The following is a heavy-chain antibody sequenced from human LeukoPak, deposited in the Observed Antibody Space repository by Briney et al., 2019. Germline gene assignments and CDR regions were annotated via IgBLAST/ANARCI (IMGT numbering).Heavy chain of an antibody. CDR2: ISWNSGSI. J-gene: IGHJ4*02. Sequence: GGSLRLSCAASGFTFSSYIMNWVRQAPGKGLEWVSGISWNSGSIGYADSVKGRFTISRDNAKNSLYLQMNSLRAEDTALYYCAKGRYSSGYFNFDYWGQGTLVTVSS. D-gene: IGHD3-22*01. CDR3: AKGRYSSGYFNFDY. CDR1: GFTFSSYI. V-gene: IGHV3-9*01.